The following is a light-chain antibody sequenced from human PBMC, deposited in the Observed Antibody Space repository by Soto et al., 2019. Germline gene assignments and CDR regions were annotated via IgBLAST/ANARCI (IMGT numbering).Light chain of an antibody. CDR2: AAS. Sequence: DIQLTQSPSFLSASVGDRVTITCRASQGISRYLAWYQQKPGKAPKLLIYAASTLQSGVPSRFSGSGSGTEVTLTISSLQPEAFATYYCQQLNSYPPWTFGQGTKVEIK. CDR3: QQLNSYPPWT. V-gene: IGKV1-9*01. J-gene: IGKJ1*01. CDR1: QGISRY.